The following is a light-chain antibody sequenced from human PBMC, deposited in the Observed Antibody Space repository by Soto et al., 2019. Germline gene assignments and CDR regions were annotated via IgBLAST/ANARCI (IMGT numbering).Light chain of an antibody. Sequence: EIVRSQSPAPLSLSPGALATPSSRARESVSTDLAWYRQKPGQAPRLLIYDASNRATGIPARFSGSGSGTDFTLTISSVEPEDFAVYYCQQRSNWPLKYTFGQGTKLDIK. V-gene: IGKV3-11*01. CDR2: DAS. CDR3: QQRSNWPLKYT. CDR1: ESVSTD. J-gene: IGKJ2*01.